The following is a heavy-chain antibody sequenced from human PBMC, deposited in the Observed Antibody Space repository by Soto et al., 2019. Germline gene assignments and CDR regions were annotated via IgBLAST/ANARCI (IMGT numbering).Heavy chain of an antibody. CDR2: IKSKTDGGTT. Sequence: GGSLRLSCAASGFTFSNAWMSWVRQAPGRGLEWVGRIKSKTDGGTTDYAAPVKGRFTISRDDSKNTLYLQMNSLKTEDTAVYYCRYFDWLPYYFDYCGQGTLVTVPS. V-gene: IGHV3-15*01. D-gene: IGHD3-9*01. CDR1: GFTFSNAW. CDR3: RYFDWLPYYFDY. J-gene: IGHJ4*02.